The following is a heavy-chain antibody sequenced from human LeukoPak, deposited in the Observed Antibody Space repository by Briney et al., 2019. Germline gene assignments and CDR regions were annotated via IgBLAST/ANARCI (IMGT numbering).Heavy chain of an antibody. CDR1: GGSISSGGYY. Sequence: SQTLSLICAVAGGSISSGGYYWSWLRQHPGKGLEWIGYIYYSGSTYYNPSLKSRVTISVDTSKNQFSLKLSSVTAADTAVYYCARVPSGPDYYDSSAGGYYFDYWGQGTLVTVSS. V-gene: IGHV4-31*11. CDR3: ARVPSGPDYYDSSAGGYYFDY. CDR2: IYYSGST. D-gene: IGHD3-22*01. J-gene: IGHJ4*02.